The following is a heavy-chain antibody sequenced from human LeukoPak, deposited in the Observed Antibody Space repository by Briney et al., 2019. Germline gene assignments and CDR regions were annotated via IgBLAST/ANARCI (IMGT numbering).Heavy chain of an antibody. D-gene: IGHD6-13*01. Sequence: GGSLRVSCAASGFTFSSYGMHWVRQAPGKGLEWVAVISYDGSNKYYADSVKGRFTISRDNSKNTLYLQMNSLRAEDTAVYYCAKDWACSSWTFDPWGQGTLVTVSS. V-gene: IGHV3-30*18. CDR1: GFTFSSYG. J-gene: IGHJ5*02. CDR2: ISYDGSNK. CDR3: AKDWACSSWTFDP.